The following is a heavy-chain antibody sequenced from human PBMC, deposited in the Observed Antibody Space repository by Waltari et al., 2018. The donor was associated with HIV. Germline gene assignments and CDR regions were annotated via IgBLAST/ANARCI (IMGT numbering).Heavy chain of an antibody. CDR3: ARHIGYSPDYFDY. D-gene: IGHD5-18*01. CDR2: IYYSGTT. CDR1: GGSISSRTYD. Sequence: QLQLQESGPGLVKPSETLSLTCTVPGGSISSRTYDGGWIRQPPGKGLEWIGSIYYSGTTYYNPSLKSRVTVSVDTSKNQFSLKLSSVTAADTAVYYCARHIGYSPDYFDYWGQGTLVTVSS. J-gene: IGHJ4*02. V-gene: IGHV4-39*01.